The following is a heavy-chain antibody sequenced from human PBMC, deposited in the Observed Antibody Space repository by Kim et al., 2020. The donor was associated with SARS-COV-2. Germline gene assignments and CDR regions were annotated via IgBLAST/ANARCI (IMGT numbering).Heavy chain of an antibody. D-gene: IGHD6-13*01. V-gene: IGHV3-23*01. Sequence: STYYADSVKGRFTSSRDNSKNTLYLQMNSRRAEDTAVYYCAKARQLVPGFWGQGTLVTVSS. J-gene: IGHJ4*02. CDR3: AKARQLVPGF. CDR2: ST.